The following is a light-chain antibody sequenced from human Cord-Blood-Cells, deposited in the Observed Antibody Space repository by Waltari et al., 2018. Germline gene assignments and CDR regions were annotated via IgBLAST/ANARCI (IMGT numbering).Light chain of an antibody. CDR3: QQYNNWPLLT. CDR1: QSVSSN. J-gene: IGKJ4*01. CDR2: DAS. V-gene: IGKV3-15*01. Sequence: EIVMTQSPATLSVSPGETATLACTASQSVSSNLAWYQQKPGQAPRLLIYDASTRATGIPARFSGSGSGTDFTLTISSLQSEDFAVYYCQQYNNWPLLTFGGGTKVEIK.